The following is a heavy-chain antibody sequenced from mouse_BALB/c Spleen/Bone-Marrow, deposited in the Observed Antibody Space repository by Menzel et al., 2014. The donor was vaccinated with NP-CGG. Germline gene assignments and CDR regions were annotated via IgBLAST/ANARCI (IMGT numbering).Heavy chain of an antibody. CDR3: TRDLYDGYYYYAMDY. CDR1: GFTFSSYT. CDR2: ISSGGSYT. J-gene: IGHJ4*01. V-gene: IGHV5-6-4*01. Sequence: EVKLMESGGGLVKPGGSLKLSCAASGFTFSSYTMSWVRQTPEKRLEWVATISSGGSYTYYPDSVKGRFTISRDNAKNTLYLQMSSLKSEDTAMYYCTRDLYDGYYYYAMDYWGQGTSVTSSS. D-gene: IGHD2-3*01.